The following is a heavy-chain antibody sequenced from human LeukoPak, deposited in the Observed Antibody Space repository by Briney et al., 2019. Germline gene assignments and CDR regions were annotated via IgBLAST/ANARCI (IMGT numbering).Heavy chain of an antibody. CDR3: ASGGYCSGGSCLHAFDI. D-gene: IGHD2-15*01. CDR2: ISSSGSTI. V-gene: IGHV3-48*03. J-gene: IGHJ3*02. Sequence: GGSLRLSCAASGFTFSSYEMNWVRPAPGRGVEWVSYISSSGSTIYYADSVKGRFTISRDNAKNSLYLQMNSLRAEDTAVYYCASGGYCSGGSCLHAFDIWGQGTMVTVSS. CDR1: GFTFSSYE.